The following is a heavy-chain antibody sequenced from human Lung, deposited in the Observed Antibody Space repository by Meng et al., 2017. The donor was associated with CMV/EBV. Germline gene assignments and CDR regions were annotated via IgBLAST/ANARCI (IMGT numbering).Heavy chain of an antibody. Sequence: RDSLPGLVKHEETLPFTCTVPGGSIRISSHYWGWIRQPPGKGLEWIGNIYYSGLTSYNPSLKSRVTISVDTSKNQFSLKLSSVTAADTAVFYCARVWANGEGWFDPWGQGTLVTVSS. CDR1: GGSIRISSHY. CDR2: IYYSGLT. J-gene: IGHJ5*02. V-gene: IGHV4-39*07. CDR3: ARVWANGEGWFDP. D-gene: IGHD2-8*01.